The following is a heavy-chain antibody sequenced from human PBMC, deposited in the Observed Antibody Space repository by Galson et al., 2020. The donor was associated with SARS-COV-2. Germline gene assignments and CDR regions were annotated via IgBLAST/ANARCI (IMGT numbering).Heavy chain of an antibody. CDR3: AHKISSTYYSDY. CDR1: GFSLSISGVG. CDR2: IYWNDDK. V-gene: IGHV2-5*01. D-gene: IGHD3-3*02. Sequence: SGPTLVKPTQTLTLSCTFSGFSLSISGVGVGWIRQPPGKALEWLALIYWNDDKRYSPSLKSRLTITKDTSKNQVVLTMTNLDPVDTAIYYCAHKISSTYYSDYWGQGTLVTVSS. J-gene: IGHJ4*02.